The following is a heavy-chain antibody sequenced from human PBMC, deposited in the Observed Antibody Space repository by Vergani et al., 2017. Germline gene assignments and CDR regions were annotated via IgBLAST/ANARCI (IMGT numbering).Heavy chain of an antibody. D-gene: IGHD3-22*01. J-gene: IGHJ2*01. CDR2: IYHSGST. CDR3: ARARYYYDSSGYYPYWYFDL. V-gene: IGHV4-39*07. CDR1: GGSISSSSYY. Sequence: QLQLQESGPGLVKPSETLSLTCTVSGGSISSSSYYWGWLRQPPGKGLEWIGYIYHSGSTYYNPSLKSRVTISVDRSKNQFSLKLSSVTAADTAVYYCARARYYYDSSGYYPYWYFDLWGRGTLVTVSS.